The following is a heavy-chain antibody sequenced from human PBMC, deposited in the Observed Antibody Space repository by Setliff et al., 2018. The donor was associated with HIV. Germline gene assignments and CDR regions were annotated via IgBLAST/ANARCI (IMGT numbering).Heavy chain of an antibody. J-gene: IGHJ4*02. D-gene: IGHD6-19*01. CDR1: GGNFTSYC. Sequence: GASGKVSCKASGGNFTSYCIGWVRQAPGQGLEWMGRIFPVFGAAHYTQNFQGRVTITADESTSTAYMELSSLRSEDTAVYYCARVPYSSGYWGQGTLVTVSS. CDR3: ARVPYSSGY. CDR2: IFPVFGAA. V-gene: IGHV1-69*13.